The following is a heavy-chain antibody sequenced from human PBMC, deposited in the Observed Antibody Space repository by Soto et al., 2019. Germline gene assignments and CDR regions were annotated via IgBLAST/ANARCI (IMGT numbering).Heavy chain of an antibody. CDR2: IYSGGST. D-gene: IGHD3-22*01. CDR3: ARMGDSSGYSGWFDP. J-gene: IGHJ5*02. CDR1: GFTVSSNY. Sequence: EVQLVESGGGLDQPGGSLRLSCAASGFTVSSNYMSWVRQAPGKGLEWVSVIYSGGSTYYADSVKGRFTISRDNSKNTLNLQMNSLRAEDTAVYYCARMGDSSGYSGWFDPWGQGTLVTVSS. V-gene: IGHV3-66*01.